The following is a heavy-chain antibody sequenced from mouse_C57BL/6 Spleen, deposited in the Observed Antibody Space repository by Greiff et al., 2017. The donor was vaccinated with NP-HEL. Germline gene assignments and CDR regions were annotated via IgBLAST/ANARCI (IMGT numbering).Heavy chain of an antibody. CDR3: ARGIYLNYFDY. Sequence: EVQGVESGGGLVKPGGSLKLSCAASGFTFSSYAMSWVRQTPEKRLEWVATISDGGSYTYYPDNVKGRFTISRDNAKNNLYLQMSHLKSEDTAMYYCARGIYLNYFDYWGQGTTLTVSS. J-gene: IGHJ2*01. CDR2: ISDGGSYT. CDR1: GFTFSSYA. D-gene: IGHD5-5*01. V-gene: IGHV5-4*01.